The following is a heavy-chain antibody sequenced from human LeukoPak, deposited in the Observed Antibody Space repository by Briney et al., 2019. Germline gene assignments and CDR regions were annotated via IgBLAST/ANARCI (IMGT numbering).Heavy chain of an antibody. V-gene: IGHV1-69*13. CDR3: AAQNREVPFDY. J-gene: IGHJ4*02. CDR2: IIPIFGTA. Sequence: GASVKVSCKASGYTFTSYGISWVRQAPGQGLEWMGGIIPIFGTANYAQKFQGRVTITADESTSTAYMELSSLRSEDTAVYYCAAQNREVPFDYWGQGTLVTVSS. CDR1: GYTFTSYG. D-gene: IGHD1-14*01.